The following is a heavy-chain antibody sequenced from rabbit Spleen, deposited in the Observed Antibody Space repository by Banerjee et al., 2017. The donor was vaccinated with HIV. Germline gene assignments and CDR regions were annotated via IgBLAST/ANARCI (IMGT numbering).Heavy chain of an antibody. CDR2: INTVTGKS. V-gene: IGHV1S45*01. J-gene: IGHJ4*01. CDR1: GVSFSDKDV. Sequence: EQLEESGGGLVKPEGSLTLTCKASGVSFSDKDVMCWVRQAPGKGLEWIACINTVTGKSVYASWAKGRFIMSRTSSTTVTLQMTSVTGADTATYFCARDGRGAIYSYGDFNLWGQGTLVTVS. D-gene: IGHD6-1*01. CDR3: ARDGRGAIYSYGDFNL.